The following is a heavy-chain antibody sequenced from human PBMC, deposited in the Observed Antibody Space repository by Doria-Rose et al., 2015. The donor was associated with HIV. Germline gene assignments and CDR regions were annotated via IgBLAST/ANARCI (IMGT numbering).Heavy chain of an antibody. V-gene: IGHV2-26*01. J-gene: IGHJ4*02. CDR3: ARIKSSRWYHKYYFDF. D-gene: IGHD6-13*01. Sequence: VTLKESGPVLVKPTETLTLTCTVSGVSLSSPGMGVSWIRQPPGKALEWLANIVTDDERSYNTSLESRLTISRGTSKSQVVLTMTDMNPVDTATYYCARIKSSRWYHKYYFDFWGQGTLVIVSA. CDR1: GVSLSSPGMG. CDR2: IVTDDER.